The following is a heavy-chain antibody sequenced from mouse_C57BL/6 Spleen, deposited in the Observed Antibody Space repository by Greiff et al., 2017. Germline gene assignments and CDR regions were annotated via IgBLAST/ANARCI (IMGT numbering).Heavy chain of an antibody. J-gene: IGHJ2*01. CDR3: ARDDYDIFDY. D-gene: IGHD2-4*01. Sequence: LVESGPELVKPGASVKISCKASGYAFSSSWMNWVKQRPGKGLEWIGRIYPGDGDTNYNGKFKGKATLTADKSSSTAYMQLSSLTSEDSAVYFCARDDYDIFDYWGQGTTLTVSS. CDR2: IYPGDGDT. CDR1: GYAFSSSW. V-gene: IGHV1-82*01.